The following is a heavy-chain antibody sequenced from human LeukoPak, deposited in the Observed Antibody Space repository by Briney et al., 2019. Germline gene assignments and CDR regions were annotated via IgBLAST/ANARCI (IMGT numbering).Heavy chain of an antibody. J-gene: IGHJ5*02. CDR2: IHYSGSA. CDR3: ARSYCTGSTCPRRWFDP. CDR1: AASISDSDYY. D-gene: IGHD2-8*02. Sequence: PETLSLTCTVSAASISDSDYYWGWIRQAPGKALEWIGNIHYSGSAYYNPSLESRVTLDVDTSQNQVSLRLTSVTAADTAVYFCARSYCTGSTCPRRWFDPWGQGTLVTVSS. V-gene: IGHV4-39*01.